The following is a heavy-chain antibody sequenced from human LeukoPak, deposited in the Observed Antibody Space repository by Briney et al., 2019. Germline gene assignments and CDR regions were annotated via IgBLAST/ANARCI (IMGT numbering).Heavy chain of an antibody. V-gene: IGHV3-23*01. CDR1: GFTFSSSA. J-gene: IGHJ4*02. D-gene: IGHD3-16*01. CDR2: ISGSGGST. Sequence: GGSLRLSCATSGFTFSSSAMSWVRQAPGKGLGWVSTISGSGGSTYYADSVKGRFTVSRDNSKNTVFLQMNSLRAEDTAVYYCAKDVGSGEFRGSLRNFDYWGQGTLVTVSS. CDR3: AKDVGSGEFRGSLRNFDY.